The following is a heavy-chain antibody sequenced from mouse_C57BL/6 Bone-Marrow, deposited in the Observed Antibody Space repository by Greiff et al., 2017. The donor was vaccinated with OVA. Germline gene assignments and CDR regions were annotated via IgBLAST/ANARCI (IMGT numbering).Heavy chain of an antibody. CDR2: INPNYGTT. V-gene: IGHV1-39*01. J-gene: IGHJ1*03. D-gene: IGHD1-1*01. Sequence: VQLQQSGPELVKPGASVKISCKASGYSFTDYNMNWVKQSNGKSLEWIGVINPNYGTTSYNQKFKGKATLTVDQSSSTADMQLNSLTSEDSAVYYCAFCYGSSYRYVDVWGTGTTVTVSS. CDR3: AFCYGSSYRYVDV. CDR1: GYSFTDYN.